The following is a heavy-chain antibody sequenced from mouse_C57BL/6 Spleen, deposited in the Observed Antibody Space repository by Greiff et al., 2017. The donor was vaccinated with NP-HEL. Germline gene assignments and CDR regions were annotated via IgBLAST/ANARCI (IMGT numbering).Heavy chain of an antibody. J-gene: IGHJ2*01. CDR1: GYSFTGYY. Sequence: VQLQQSGPELVKPGASVKISCKASGYSFTGYYMNWVKQSPEKSLEWIGEINPSTGGTTYNQKFKAKATLTVDKSSSTAYMQLKSLTSEDSAVYYCARSYYGNPDYWGQGTTLTVSS. CDR2: INPSTGGT. D-gene: IGHD2-10*01. CDR3: ARSYYGNPDY. V-gene: IGHV1-42*01.